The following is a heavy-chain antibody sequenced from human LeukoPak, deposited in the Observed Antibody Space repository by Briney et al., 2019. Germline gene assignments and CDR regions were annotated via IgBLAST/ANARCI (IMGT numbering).Heavy chain of an antibody. CDR1: GFTSGTYG. CDR3: ARWPRGWSGQSWFYYGMDV. Sequence: GGSLRLSCEVSGFTSGTYGLTYGLTWVRQAPGKGLEWVANIKQDGSEKYYVDSVKGRFTISRDNAKNSLYLQMNSLRAEDTAVYYCARWPRGWSGQSWFYYGMDVWGQGTTVTVSS. CDR2: IKQDGSEK. J-gene: IGHJ6*02. D-gene: IGHD3-3*01. V-gene: IGHV3-7*01.